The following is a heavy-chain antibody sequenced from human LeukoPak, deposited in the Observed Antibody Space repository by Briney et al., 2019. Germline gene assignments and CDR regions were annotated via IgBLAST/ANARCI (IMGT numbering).Heavy chain of an antibody. CDR1: GYSSTSYL. CDR2: ISAGDSDA. CDR3: ARLRSDWDFDY. J-gene: IGHJ4*02. Sequence: GAPMQVCCKASGYSSTSYLIGWVRPLPEKGLEGREIISAGDSDARYSMSFQNQDSISADKSISTASLQWSSVKASDTAMYYCARLRSDWDFDYWGQGTLVTVSS. D-gene: IGHD6-19*01. V-gene: IGHV5-51*01.